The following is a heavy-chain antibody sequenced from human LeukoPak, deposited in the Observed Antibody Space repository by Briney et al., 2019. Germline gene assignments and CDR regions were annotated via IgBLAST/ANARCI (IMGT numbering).Heavy chain of an antibody. V-gene: IGHV3-74*01. J-gene: IGHJ4*02. CDR1: GFTFSSYW. Sequence: GGSLRLSCAASGFTFSSYWMHWVRQAPGKGLVWLSRINGDGSSTSYADSVKGRFTISRDDAKNTLYLQMNSLRAEDTAVYYCARDGLGSAHAYWGQGTLVTVSS. CDR2: INGDGSST. D-gene: IGHD3/OR15-3a*01. CDR3: ARDGLGSAHAY.